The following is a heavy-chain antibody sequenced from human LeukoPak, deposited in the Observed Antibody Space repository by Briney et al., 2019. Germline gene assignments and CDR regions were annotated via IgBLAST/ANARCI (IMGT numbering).Heavy chain of an antibody. Sequence: SETLSLTCTVSGGSISSYYWSWIRQPPGKGLEWIGYIYYSGSTNYNPSLKSRVTISVDTSKSQFSLKLSSVTAADTAVYYCARHGTPGTNLNWFDPWGQGTLVTVAS. CDR2: IYYSGST. CDR1: GGSISSYY. CDR3: ARHGTPGTNLNWFDP. J-gene: IGHJ5*02. V-gene: IGHV4-59*01. D-gene: IGHD1-1*01.